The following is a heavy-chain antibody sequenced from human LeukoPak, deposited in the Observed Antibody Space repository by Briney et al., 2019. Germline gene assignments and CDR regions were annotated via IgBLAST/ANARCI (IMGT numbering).Heavy chain of an antibody. CDR2: IYYSGTT. J-gene: IGHJ3*02. D-gene: IGHD3-22*01. V-gene: IGHV4-39*07. CDR1: GGSIRNNNYY. Sequence: PSETLSLTCTVSGGSIRNNNYYWGWIRQPPGKGLEWIGSIYYSGTTYYNPSLKSRVTISVDTSKNQFSLKLSSVTAADTAVYYCARRMGDSSGYTLDAFDIWGQGTMVTVSS. CDR3: ARRMGDSSGYTLDAFDI.